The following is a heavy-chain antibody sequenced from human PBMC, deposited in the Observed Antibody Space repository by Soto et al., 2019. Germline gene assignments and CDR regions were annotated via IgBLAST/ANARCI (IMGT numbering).Heavy chain of an antibody. CDR2: IYYSGST. CDR3: AGSPYGSGCYYHRAPYYFDY. J-gene: IGHJ4*02. CDR1: GGSISSYY. Sequence: SETLSLTCTVSGGSISSYYWSWIRQPPGKGLEWIGYIYYSGSTNYNPSLKSRVTISVDTSKNQFSLKLSSVTAADTAVYYCAGSPYGSGCYYHRAPYYFDYWGQGTLVTVSS. D-gene: IGHD3-10*01. V-gene: IGHV4-59*08.